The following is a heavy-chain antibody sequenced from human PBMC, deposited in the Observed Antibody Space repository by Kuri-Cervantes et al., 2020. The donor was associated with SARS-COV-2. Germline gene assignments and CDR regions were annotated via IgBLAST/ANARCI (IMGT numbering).Heavy chain of an antibody. J-gene: IGHJ6*02. CDR2: IIPIFGTA. Sequence: SVKVSCKASGGTFSSYAISWVRQAPGQGLEWMGGIIPIFGTANYAQKLQGRVTITADESTSTAYMELSRLRSEDTAVYYCARDEQLGHYYYYYGMDVWGQGTTVTVSS. V-gene: IGHV1-69*13. CDR3: ARDEQLGHYYYYYGMDV. CDR1: GGTFSSYA. D-gene: IGHD6-13*01.